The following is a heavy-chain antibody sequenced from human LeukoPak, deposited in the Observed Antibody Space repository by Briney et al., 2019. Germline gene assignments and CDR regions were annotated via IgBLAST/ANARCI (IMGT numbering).Heavy chain of an antibody. Sequence: ETPSLTCTLSVGSIFRSSYYCGSVSPPQRNWIESIANLYYSGSTYYSTSLRSRVTISVDTSKIQFSLKLTSVTAADTAVYYCARHASVSGNWPRPLDYWGQGSLVTVSS. J-gene: IGHJ4*02. V-gene: IGHV4-39*01. D-gene: IGHD3-3*01. CDR2: LYYSGST. CDR1: VGSIFRSSYY. CDR3: ARHASVSGNWPRPLDY.